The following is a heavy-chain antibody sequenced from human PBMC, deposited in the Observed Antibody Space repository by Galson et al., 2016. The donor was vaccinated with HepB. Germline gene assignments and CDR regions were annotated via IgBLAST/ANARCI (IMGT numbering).Heavy chain of an antibody. J-gene: IGHJ4*02. Sequence: SLRLSCAASGFSFGGFSMNWVRQAPGKGLEWVSLINHDGGKTYYADSVKGRFTVSRDNSRNSLFLQLNSLTAEDTSFYYRAKEKFDSKWSVFDYWGLGTLVTVSS. CDR3: AKEKFDSKWSVFDY. V-gene: IGHV3-43*01. CDR1: GFSFGGFS. D-gene: IGHD3-9*01. CDR2: INHDGGKT.